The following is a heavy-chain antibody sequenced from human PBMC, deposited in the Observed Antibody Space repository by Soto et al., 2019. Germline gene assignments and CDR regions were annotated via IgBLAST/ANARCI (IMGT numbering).Heavy chain of an antibody. J-gene: IGHJ6*02. CDR1: GFTFSSYA. CDR3: AKGARYYGSGSYQSLYYYGMDV. CDR2: ISGSGGST. D-gene: IGHD3-10*01. Sequence: WGSLRLSCAASGFTFSSYAMSWSRQAPGKGLEWVSAISGSGGSTYYADSVKGRFTISRDNSKNTLYLQMSSLRAEDTAVYYCAKGARYYGSGSYQSLYYYGMDVWGQGTTVPVSS. V-gene: IGHV3-23*01.